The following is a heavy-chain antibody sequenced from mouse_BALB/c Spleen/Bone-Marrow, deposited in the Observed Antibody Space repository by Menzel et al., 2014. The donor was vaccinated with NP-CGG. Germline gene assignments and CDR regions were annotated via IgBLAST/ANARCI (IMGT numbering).Heavy chain of an antibody. CDR1: GYTFTDYW. CDR2: IDTSDSYT. Sequence: VQLQQSGAELVMPGASVKMSCKASGYTFTDYWMHWVKQRPGQGLGWIGAIDTSDSYTSYNQKFKGKATLTVDESSSTAYMQLSSLTSEDSAVYYCAREDHGYGAMDYWGQGTSVTVSS. V-gene: IGHV1-69*01. J-gene: IGHJ4*01. D-gene: IGHD2-2*01. CDR3: AREDHGYGAMDY.